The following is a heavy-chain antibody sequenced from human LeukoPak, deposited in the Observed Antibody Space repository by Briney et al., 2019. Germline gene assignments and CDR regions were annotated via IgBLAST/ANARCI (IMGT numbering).Heavy chain of an antibody. Sequence: GASVKASYTASGYTFTNYYIHWVRQAPGQGLEWMGWINSNRGGTNYAQKFQGRVTMTRDTSISTAYMELSSVRSDDTAVYYCARDHGDDAFDIWGPGTMVTVSS. CDR3: ARDHGDDAFDI. D-gene: IGHD3-3*01. J-gene: IGHJ3*02. V-gene: IGHV1-2*02. CDR2: INSNRGGT. CDR1: GYTFTNYY.